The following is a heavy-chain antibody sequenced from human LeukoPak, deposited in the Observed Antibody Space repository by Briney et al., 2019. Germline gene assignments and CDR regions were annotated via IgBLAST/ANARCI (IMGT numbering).Heavy chain of an antibody. CDR3: AKILGLDSGYEDVDY. Sequence: GGSLRLSCTASGFTFGDYAMSWFRQAPGKGLEWVSAISGSGGSTYYADSVKGRFTISRDNSKNTLYLQMNSLRAEDTAVYYCAKILGLDSGYEDVDYWGQGTLVTVSS. CDR1: GFTFGDYA. J-gene: IGHJ4*02. CDR2: ISGSGGST. D-gene: IGHD5-12*01. V-gene: IGHV3-23*01.